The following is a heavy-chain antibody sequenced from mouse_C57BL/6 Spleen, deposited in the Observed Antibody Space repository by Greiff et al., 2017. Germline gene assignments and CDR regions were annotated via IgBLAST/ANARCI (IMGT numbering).Heavy chain of an antibody. J-gene: IGHJ1*03. CDR2: INYDGSST. CDR1: GFTFSDYY. V-gene: IGHV5-16*01. Sequence: EVKLMESEGGLVQPGSSMKLSCTASGFTFSDYYMAWVRQVPEKGLEWVANINYDGSSTYYLDSLKSRFIISRDNAKNILYLQMSSLKSEDTATYYCARDGRYWYFDVWGTGTTVTVSS. CDR3: ARDGRYWYFDV.